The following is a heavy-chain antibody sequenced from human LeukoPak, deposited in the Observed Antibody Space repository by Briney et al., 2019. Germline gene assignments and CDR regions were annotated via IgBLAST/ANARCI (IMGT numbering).Heavy chain of an antibody. CDR3: AKDISTQQLVPFP. CDR1: GFTFNSYS. J-gene: IGHJ5*02. D-gene: IGHD6-13*01. CDR2: ISSGSTTI. Sequence: GGSLRLSCAVSGFTFNSYSMNWVRQAPGKGLEWVSFISSGSTTIYYADSVKGRFTISRDDAKNSLYLQMNSLTAEDTAVYYCAKDISTQQLVPFPWGQGTLVTVSS. V-gene: IGHV3-48*04.